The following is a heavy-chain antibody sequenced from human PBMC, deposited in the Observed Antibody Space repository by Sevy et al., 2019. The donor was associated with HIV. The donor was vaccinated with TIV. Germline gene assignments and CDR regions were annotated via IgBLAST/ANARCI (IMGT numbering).Heavy chain of an antibody. CDR1: GFTFSNAW. CDR3: TTASWSQEDYYNY. CDR2: IKGKIYDGTI. D-gene: IGHD6-13*01. V-gene: IGHV3-15*01. Sequence: GGSLRLSCAASGFTFSNAWMSWVRQAPGKGLKWVGRIKGKIYDGTIDYAAPVKGRFSISRDDSKNTLYLQMNSLKTEDTAVYYCTTASWSQEDYYNYWGQRTLVTVSS. J-gene: IGHJ4*02.